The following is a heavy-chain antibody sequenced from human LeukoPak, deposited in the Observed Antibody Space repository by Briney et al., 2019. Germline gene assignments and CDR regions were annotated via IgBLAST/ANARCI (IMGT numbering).Heavy chain of an antibody. V-gene: IGHV3-21*01. CDR2: ISSTSRSSYI. CDR1: GFSFSSYS. D-gene: IGHD5-18*01. J-gene: IGHJ4*02. Sequence: GGSLRLSCAASGFSFSSYSMNWVRQAPGKGLEWVSSISSTSRSSYIFYAESVKGRFTISRDNTKNSLYLQMNSLRAEDTAVYYCARGSSGGYSHGGFDYWGQGTLVTVSS. CDR3: ARGSSGGYSHGGFDY.